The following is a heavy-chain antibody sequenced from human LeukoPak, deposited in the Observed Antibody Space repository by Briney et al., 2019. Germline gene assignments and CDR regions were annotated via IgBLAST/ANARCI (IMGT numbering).Heavy chain of an antibody. CDR2: IDPNSGGT. J-gene: IGHJ4*02. V-gene: IGHV1-2*02. D-gene: IGHD3-10*01. CDR3: ARGNSITMVRGVKVGDY. Sequence: GASVKVSCKASGYTFTGYYMHWVRQAPGQGLEWMGWIDPNSGGTNYAQKFQGRVTMTRDTSISTAYMELSRLRSDDTAVYYCARGNSITMVRGVKVGDYWGQGTLVTVSS. CDR1: GYTFTGYY.